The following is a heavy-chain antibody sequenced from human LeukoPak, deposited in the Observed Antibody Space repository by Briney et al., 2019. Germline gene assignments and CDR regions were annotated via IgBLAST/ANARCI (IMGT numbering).Heavy chain of an antibody. D-gene: IGHD3/OR15-3a*01. J-gene: IGHJ6*04. V-gene: IGHV4-38-2*01. Sequence: SETLSLTCAVSGYSFSSGYYWGWIRQPPGKGLEWIGSIYQSVSTYYSPSLKSRVAISADTPKNQFSLKLTSVTAADTAVYYCARGSNYYYSMDVWGKGTTVTVSS. CDR3: ARGSNYYYSMDV. CDR1: GYSFSSGYY. CDR2: IYQSVST.